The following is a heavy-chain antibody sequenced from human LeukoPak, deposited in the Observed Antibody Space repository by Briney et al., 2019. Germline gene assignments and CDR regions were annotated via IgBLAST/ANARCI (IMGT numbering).Heavy chain of an antibody. D-gene: IGHD4-17*01. CDR3: AKTVTTSLY. V-gene: IGHV3-30*04. CDR1: GFTFSSYA. Sequence: GRSLRLSCAASGFTFSSYAMHWVRQAPGKGLEWVAVIPYDGSNKYYADSVKGRFTISRDNSKNTLYLQMNSLRAEDTAVYYCAKTVTTSLYWGQGTLVTVSS. CDR2: IPYDGSNK. J-gene: IGHJ4*02.